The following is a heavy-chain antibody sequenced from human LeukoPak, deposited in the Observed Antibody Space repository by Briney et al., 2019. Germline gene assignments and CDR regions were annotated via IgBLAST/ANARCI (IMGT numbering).Heavy chain of an antibody. CDR1: GFTFSSYA. Sequence: GGSLRLSCAASGFTFSSYAMTWVRQAPGNGLEWVASMSSGSTYIYYADSVRGRFTISRDNAKNSLYLVMNSLRVEDTAVYYCARDRPTGASPLFVLQWGQGTLVTVSS. CDR2: MSSGSTYI. V-gene: IGHV3-21*06. D-gene: IGHD3/OR15-3a*01. J-gene: IGHJ4*02. CDR3: ARDRPTGASPLFVLQ.